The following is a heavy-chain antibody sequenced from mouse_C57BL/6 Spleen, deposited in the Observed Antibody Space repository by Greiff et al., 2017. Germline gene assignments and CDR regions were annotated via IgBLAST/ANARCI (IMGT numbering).Heavy chain of an antibody. CDR1: GYTFTSYW. CDR2: IYPSDSET. J-gene: IGHJ3*01. D-gene: IGHD2-4*01. V-gene: IGHV1-61*01. Sequence: VQLQQPGAELVRPGSSVKLSCKASGYTFTSYWMDWVKQRPGQGLEWIGNIYPSDSETHYNHKFKDKATLTVDKSSSTDYMQLSTLTSEDSAVYYCERGDYDGFAYWGQGTLVTVSA. CDR3: ERGDYDGFAY.